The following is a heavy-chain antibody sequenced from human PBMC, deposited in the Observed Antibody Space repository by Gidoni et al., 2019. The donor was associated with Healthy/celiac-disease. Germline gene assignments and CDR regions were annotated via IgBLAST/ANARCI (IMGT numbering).Heavy chain of an antibody. J-gene: IGHJ4*02. V-gene: IGHV3-30*18. Sequence: QVQLVESGGGVVQPGRSLRLSCAASGFTFSSYGMHWVRQAPGKGLEWVAVISKDGSNKYYADSVKGRFTISRDNSKNTLYLQMNSLRAEDTAVYYCAKDRGYGEGFPDYWGQGTLVTVSS. CDR1: GFTFSSYG. CDR2: ISKDGSNK. D-gene: IGHD2-15*01. CDR3: AKDRGYGEGFPDY.